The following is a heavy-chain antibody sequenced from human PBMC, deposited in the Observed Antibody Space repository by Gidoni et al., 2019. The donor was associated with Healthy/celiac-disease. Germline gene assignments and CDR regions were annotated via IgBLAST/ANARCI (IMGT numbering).Heavy chain of an antibody. CDR1: GFTFSSYS. J-gene: IGHJ4*02. V-gene: IGHV3-21*01. CDR2: ISSSSSYI. CDR3: ASAQPAG. D-gene: IGHD6-19*01. Sequence: EVQLVESGGGLVKSGGSLRLHCAASGFTFSSYSMNWVRQAPGKGQEWVSSISSSSSYIYYADSVKGRFTISRDNAKNSLYLQMNSLRAEDTAVYYCASAQPAGWGQGTLVTVSS.